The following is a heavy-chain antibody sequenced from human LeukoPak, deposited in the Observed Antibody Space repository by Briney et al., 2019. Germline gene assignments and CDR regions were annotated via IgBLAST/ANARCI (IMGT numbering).Heavy chain of an antibody. Sequence: GASVKVSCKASGYTFTSYAMHWVRQAPGQRLEWMGWINAGNGNTKYSQKFQGRVTITMDTSASTAYMELSSLRSEDTAVYYCARGGETEMYYFDYWGQGTLVTVSS. CDR2: INAGNGNT. D-gene: IGHD1-14*01. V-gene: IGHV1-3*01. CDR3: ARGGETEMYYFDY. CDR1: GYTFTSYA. J-gene: IGHJ4*02.